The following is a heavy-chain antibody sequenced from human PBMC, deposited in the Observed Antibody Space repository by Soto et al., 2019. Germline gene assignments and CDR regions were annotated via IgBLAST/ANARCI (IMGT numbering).Heavy chain of an antibody. CDR2: ISYDGSNK. J-gene: IGHJ4*02. Sequence: GGSLRLSCAASGFTFSSYAMHWVRQAPGKGLEWVAVISYDGSNKYYADSVKGRFTISRDNSKNTLYLQMNSLRAEDTAVYYCARATLPHSGSYFDYWGQGTLVTVSS. D-gene: IGHD1-26*01. CDR1: GFTFSSYA. V-gene: IGHV3-30-3*01. CDR3: ARATLPHSGSYFDY.